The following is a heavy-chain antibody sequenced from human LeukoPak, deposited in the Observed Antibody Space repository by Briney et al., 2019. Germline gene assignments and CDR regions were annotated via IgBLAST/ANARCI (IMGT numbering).Heavy chain of an antibody. D-gene: IGHD6-19*01. J-gene: IGHJ4*02. CDR3: ARKGIAVVTFDY. V-gene: IGHV3-33*01. CDR1: GFTFSSYG. CDR2: IWYDGSNK. Sequence: GGSLRLCCAASGFTFSSYGMHWVRQAPGKGLEWVAVIWYDGSNKYYADSVKGRFTISRDNSKNTLYLQMNSLRAEDTAVYYCARKGIAVVTFDYWGQGTLVTVSS.